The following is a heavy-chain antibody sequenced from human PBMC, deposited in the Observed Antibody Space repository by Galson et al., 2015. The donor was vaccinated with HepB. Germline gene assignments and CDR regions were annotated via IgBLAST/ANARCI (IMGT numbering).Heavy chain of an antibody. D-gene: IGHD3-10*01. J-gene: IGHJ4*02. V-gene: IGHV3-15*01. CDR2: IKSKTDGGTT. CDR3: TTDPFLSLFAWFGKMGMDY. Sequence: SLRLSCAASGFTFSNAWMSWVRQAPGKGLEWVGRIKSKTDGGTTDYAAPVKGRFTISRDDSKNTLYLQMNSLKTEDTAVYYCTTDPFLSLFAWFGKMGMDYWGQGTLVTVSS. CDR1: GFTFSNAW.